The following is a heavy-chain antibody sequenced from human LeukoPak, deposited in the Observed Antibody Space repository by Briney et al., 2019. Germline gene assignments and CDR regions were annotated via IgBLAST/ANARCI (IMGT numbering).Heavy chain of an antibody. D-gene: IGHD3-10*01. Sequence: GSSVTVSCKASGGTFSSYAISWVRQAPGQGLEWMGGIIPIFGTAHYAQKFQGRVTITTDESTSTDYMELSSLRSEDTAVYYCARVPGLNYYGSGERDYYYYYMDVWGKGTTVTVSS. CDR3: ARVPGLNYYGSGERDYYYYYMDV. J-gene: IGHJ6*03. V-gene: IGHV1-69*05. CDR1: GGTFSSYA. CDR2: IIPIFGTA.